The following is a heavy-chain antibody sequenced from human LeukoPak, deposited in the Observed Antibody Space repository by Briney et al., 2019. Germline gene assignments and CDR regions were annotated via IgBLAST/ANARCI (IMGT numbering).Heavy chain of an antibody. CDR3: ARDLALGYCPSSSCSSPLFDF. CDR1: DGSISSYY. J-gene: IGHJ4*02. Sequence: PSETLCLTCTASDGSISSYYWSWIQQPAGKGLEWIWRINTTGGTRYNPSLKSRITMSLDASKNQFTLKLSSVTAADTAVYYCARDLALGYCPSSSCSSPLFDFWGQGALVTVSS. D-gene: IGHD2-2*01. V-gene: IGHV4-4*07. CDR2: INTTGGT.